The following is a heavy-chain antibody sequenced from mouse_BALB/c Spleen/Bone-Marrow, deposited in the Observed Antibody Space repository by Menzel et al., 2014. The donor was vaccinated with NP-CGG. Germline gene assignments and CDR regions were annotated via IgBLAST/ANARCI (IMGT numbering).Heavy chain of an antibody. J-gene: IGHJ4*01. Sequence: EVQLVESGPELMKPGASVKISCKASGYLFTSYYMHWVKQSHGESLEWIGYFDPFNGGTSYNQKFEGKATLTVDKSSSTAYMHLSSLTSEDSAVYFCARSYDGYPYAMNYWGQGTSVTVSS. V-gene: IGHV1S135*01. CDR3: ARSYDGYPYAMNY. D-gene: IGHD2-3*01. CDR1: GYLFTSYY. CDR2: FDPFNGGT.